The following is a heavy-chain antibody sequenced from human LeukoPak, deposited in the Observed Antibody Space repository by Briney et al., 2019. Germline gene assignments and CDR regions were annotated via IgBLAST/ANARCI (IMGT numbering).Heavy chain of an antibody. CDR3: AREGLNMVRGIIPKEAWGWFDP. D-gene: IGHD3-10*01. V-gene: IGHV4-61*02. CDR1: GGSISSGSYY. CDR2: IYKTGST. J-gene: IGHJ5*02. Sequence: SQTLSLTCTVSGGSISSGSYYWNWIRQPAGKGLEWIGRIYKTGSTNYNPSLKSRVTISVDTSKNQFSLKLSSVTAADTAVYYCAREGLNMVRGIIPKEAWGWFDPWGQGTLVTVSS.